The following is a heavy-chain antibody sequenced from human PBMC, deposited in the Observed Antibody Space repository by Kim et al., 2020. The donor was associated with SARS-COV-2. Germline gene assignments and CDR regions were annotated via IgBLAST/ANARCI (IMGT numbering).Heavy chain of an antibody. J-gene: IGHJ6*02. D-gene: IGHD5-18*01. CDR3: ARDKGYSSGYGLDV. V-gene: IGHV3-30*07. Sequence: AGSVKGRLHISRDHFKSTLYLQMNSLRAEDTAVYYCARDKGYSSGYGLDVWGQGTTVSVSS.